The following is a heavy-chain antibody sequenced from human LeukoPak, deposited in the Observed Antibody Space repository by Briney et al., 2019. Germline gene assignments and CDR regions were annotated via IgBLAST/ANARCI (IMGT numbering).Heavy chain of an antibody. CDR1: GYTFTDYY. Sequence: ASVKGSCKASGYTFTDYYMHWVRQAPGQGLEWMGWINPNSGGTNYAQKFQGRVTMTRDTSISTAYMELSRLRSDDTAVYYCARELPRWYFDYWGQGTLVTVSS. V-gene: IGHV1-2*02. D-gene: IGHD2-15*01. CDR2: INPNSGGT. CDR3: ARELPRWYFDY. J-gene: IGHJ4*02.